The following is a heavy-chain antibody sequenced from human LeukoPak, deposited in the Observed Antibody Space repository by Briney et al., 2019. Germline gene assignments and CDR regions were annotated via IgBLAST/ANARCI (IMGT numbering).Heavy chain of an antibody. Sequence: GGSLRLSCAASGFPFSSYWMHWVRQSPGKGLVWVSRLNGDGYSISYADSVKGRFTIPRDNAKKTLYLQMNSLRAEDTAVYYCVRGDCYGMDVWGQGTTVTVSS. CDR3: VRGDCYGMDV. CDR1: GFPFSSYW. V-gene: IGHV3-74*01. CDR2: LNGDGYSI. J-gene: IGHJ6*02.